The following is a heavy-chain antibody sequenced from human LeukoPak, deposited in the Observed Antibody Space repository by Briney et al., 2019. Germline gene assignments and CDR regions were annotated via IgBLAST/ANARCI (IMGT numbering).Heavy chain of an antibody. CDR2: IRGSGGST. CDR1: GFTFSSYA. CDR3: AKVQPFYYYDSSGYYYFDY. D-gene: IGHD3-22*01. Sequence: GGSLRLSCAASGFTFSSYAMSWVRQAPGEGLEWVSAIRGSGGSTYYADSVKGRFTISRDNSKNTLYLQMNSLRAEDTAVYYCAKVQPFYYYDSSGYYYFDYWGQGTLVTVSS. J-gene: IGHJ4*02. V-gene: IGHV3-23*01.